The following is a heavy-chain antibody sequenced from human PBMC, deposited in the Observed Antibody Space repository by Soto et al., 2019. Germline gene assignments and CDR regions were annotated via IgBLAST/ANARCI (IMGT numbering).Heavy chain of an antibody. Sequence: GGSLRLSCAASGLTFTNYEMNWVRQAPGKGLEWVSYIGRSGTTTYYADSLKGRFTISRDNAKNSLYLQMNSLRAEDTAVYYCATRSGGGGAFDFWGQGTMVTVSS. J-gene: IGHJ3*01. CDR1: GLTFTNYE. D-gene: IGHD3-10*01. CDR2: IGRSGTTT. CDR3: ATRSGGGGAFDF. V-gene: IGHV3-48*03.